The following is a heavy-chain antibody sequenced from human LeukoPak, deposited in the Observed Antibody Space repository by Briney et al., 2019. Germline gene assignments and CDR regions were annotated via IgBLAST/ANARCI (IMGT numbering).Heavy chain of an antibody. CDR2: IYTAGTT. CDR1: GFTVTSNH. V-gene: IGHV3-66*01. D-gene: IGHD6-6*01. CDR3: ARDSSSYYFDY. Sequence: GGSLRLSCAASGFTVTSNHMNWVRQAPGKGLEWVSIIYTAGTTHYADSLKDRFTISRDDPINALYLQMNSLRAEDTAVYYCARDSSSYYFDYWGQGTLVTVSS. J-gene: IGHJ4*02.